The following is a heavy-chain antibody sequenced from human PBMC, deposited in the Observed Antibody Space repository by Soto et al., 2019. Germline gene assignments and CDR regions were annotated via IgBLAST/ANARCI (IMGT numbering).Heavy chain of an antibody. V-gene: IGHV1-18*01. CDR3: ARWDYGDLGYNTYMDV. D-gene: IGHD4-17*01. J-gene: IGHJ6*03. Sequence: QVQLVQSGAEVKKPGASVKVSCKASGYTFTSYGISWVRQAPGQGLEWMGWISAYNGNTNYAQKLQGRVTMTTDTSTSTGYMEVRSLRSDDTAVYYCARWDYGDLGYNTYMDVWGKGTTVTVSS. CDR1: GYTFTSYG. CDR2: ISAYNGNT.